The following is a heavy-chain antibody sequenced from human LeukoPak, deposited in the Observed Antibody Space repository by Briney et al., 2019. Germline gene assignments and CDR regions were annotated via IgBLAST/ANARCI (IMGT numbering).Heavy chain of an antibody. V-gene: IGHV4-39*01. Sequence: SETLSLTCTVSGGSIRSSYYYWGWIRQPPGKGLEWIGGIYDSGSTYYNPSLKSRVTISVDTSKNQFSLKLSSVTAADTAVYYCARTRITIFGVVIRFDYWGQGTLVTVSS. CDR3: ARTRITIFGVVIRFDY. J-gene: IGHJ4*02. CDR2: IYDSGST. D-gene: IGHD3-3*01. CDR1: GGSIRSSYYY.